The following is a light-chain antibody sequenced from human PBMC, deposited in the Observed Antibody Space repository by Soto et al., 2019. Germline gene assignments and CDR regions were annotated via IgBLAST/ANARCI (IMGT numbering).Light chain of an antibody. Sequence: QSVLTQPASVSGSPGQSITISCTGTSSDVGGYNYVSWYQQHPGKAPKLMIYEVTHRPSGVSNRFSGSKSGNTASLTISGLQAEDEADYYCSSYTSSSTPYAFGNGTKVTVL. CDR2: EVT. V-gene: IGLV2-14*01. CDR1: SSDVGGYNY. CDR3: SSYTSSSTPYA. J-gene: IGLJ1*01.